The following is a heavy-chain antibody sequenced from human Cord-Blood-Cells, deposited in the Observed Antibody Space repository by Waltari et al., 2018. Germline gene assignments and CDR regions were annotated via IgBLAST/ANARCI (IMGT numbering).Heavy chain of an antibody. D-gene: IGHD3-3*01. CDR2: INHSGST. Sequence: QVQLQQWGAGLLKPSETLSLTCAVYGGSFSGYYWSWLRQPPGKGLEWIGEINHSGSTNYNPSLKIRVTISVDTSKNQFSLKLSSVTAADTAVYYCARKHTIFGVVPPYNWFDPWGQGTLVTVSS. J-gene: IGHJ5*02. CDR1: GGSFSGYY. CDR3: ARKHTIFGVVPPYNWFDP. V-gene: IGHV4-34*01.